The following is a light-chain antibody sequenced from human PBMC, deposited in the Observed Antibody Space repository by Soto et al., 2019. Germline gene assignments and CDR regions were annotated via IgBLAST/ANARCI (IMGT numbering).Light chain of an antibody. V-gene: IGKV1-39*01. CDR3: QHSYSNFPIT. Sequence: DIQVTQSPSSLSASAGDRVTISCRASQSISGYLNWYQQKPGKAPKLLIFDASSLQSGVPSRFSGRGSGSEYTLTISSLQPEDFATYFCQHSYSNFPITFGQGTRLEIK. CDR2: DAS. CDR1: QSISGY. J-gene: IGKJ5*01.